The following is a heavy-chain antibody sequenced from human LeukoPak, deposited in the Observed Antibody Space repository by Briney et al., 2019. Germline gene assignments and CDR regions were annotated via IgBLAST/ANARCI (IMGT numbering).Heavy chain of an antibody. CDR2: IYYSGST. CDR3: ARTHDPYSGYDLYFDY. CDR1: GGSITNANYY. V-gene: IGHV4-39*07. D-gene: IGHD5-12*01. Sequence: SETLSLTCTVSGGSITNANYYWGWIRQPPGKGLEWIGNIYYSGSTYYNPSLKSRVTISVDTSKNQFSLKVNSVTAADTAVYYCARTHDPYSGYDLYFDYWGQGTLVTVSS. J-gene: IGHJ4*02.